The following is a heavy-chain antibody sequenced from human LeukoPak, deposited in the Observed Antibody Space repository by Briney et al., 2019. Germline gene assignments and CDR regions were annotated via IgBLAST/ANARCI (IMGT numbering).Heavy chain of an antibody. Sequence: GGSLRLSCAASGFTFSSYSMNWVRQAPEKGLEWVSHISRSSSTIYYADSVKGRFTISRDNSKNTLYLQMNSLRAEDTAVYYCARDLRSGSYSLGAFDIWGQGTMVTISS. V-gene: IGHV3-48*01. D-gene: IGHD1-26*01. CDR2: ISRSSSTI. J-gene: IGHJ3*02. CDR3: ARDLRSGSYSLGAFDI. CDR1: GFTFSSYS.